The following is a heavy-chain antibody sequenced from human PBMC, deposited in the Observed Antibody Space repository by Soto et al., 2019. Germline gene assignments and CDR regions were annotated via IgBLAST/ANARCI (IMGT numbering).Heavy chain of an antibody. D-gene: IGHD6-13*01. V-gene: IGHV3-30-3*01. Sequence: VGSLRLSCAASGFTFSSYAMHWVRQAPGKGLEWVAVISYDGSNKYYADSVKGRFTISRDNSKNTLYLQMNSLRAEDTAVYYCARDLIAAAGLFDYWGQGTLVTVSS. CDR2: ISYDGSNK. J-gene: IGHJ4*02. CDR3: ARDLIAAAGLFDY. CDR1: GFTFSSYA.